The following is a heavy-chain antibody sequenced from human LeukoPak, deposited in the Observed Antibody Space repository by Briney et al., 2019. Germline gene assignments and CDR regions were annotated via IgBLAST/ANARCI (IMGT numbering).Heavy chain of an antibody. D-gene: IGHD3-3*01. CDR3: GRETDFGVVTN. CDR2: TYYRSQQWHS. CDR1: GDSVSSNSAS. Sequence: SQTLSLTCAISGDSVSSNSASWNWIRQSPSRGLEWLGRTYYRSQQWHSDYAPSVKGRITLNLDTSKNQFSLQLNSMTPEDTAVYYCGRETDFGVVTNWGQGTLVTVSS. V-gene: IGHV6-1*01. J-gene: IGHJ4*02.